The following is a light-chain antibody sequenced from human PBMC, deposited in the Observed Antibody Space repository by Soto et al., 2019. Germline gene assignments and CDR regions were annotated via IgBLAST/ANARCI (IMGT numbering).Light chain of an antibody. CDR1: QNIDNY. Sequence: IQMTQSPSSLSSSLGDRVTITWRASQNIDNYLNWYQHKPGKAPKLLIYATSTLQSGVPSRFSGSVSGTEGTITISSLKYEDGSVYYCQQSNNWPLTFGQGTRLEIK. V-gene: IGKV1-39*01. CDR2: ATS. J-gene: IGKJ5*01. CDR3: QQSNNWPLT.